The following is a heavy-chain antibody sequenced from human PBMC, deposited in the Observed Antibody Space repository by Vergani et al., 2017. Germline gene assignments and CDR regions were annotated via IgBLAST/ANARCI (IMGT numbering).Heavy chain of an antibody. J-gene: IGHJ6*03. Sequence: QVQLQQWGGGLLKPSETLSLTCVVNGGSFTSYHWTWIRQSPGEELEWVGDIDHTGRPDYNPSLKSRLTMSVDKSRNPFSLTLNSVTATDTAIYFCARVNTETNGHLYYYYYMDVWGQGTAVTVS. CDR2: IDHTGRP. D-gene: IGHD4-11*01. CDR3: ARVNTETNGHLYYYYYMDV. CDR1: GGSFTSYH. V-gene: IGHV4-34*01.